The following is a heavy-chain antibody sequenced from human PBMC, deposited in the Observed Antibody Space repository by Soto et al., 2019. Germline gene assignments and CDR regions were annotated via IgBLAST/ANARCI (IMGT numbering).Heavy chain of an antibody. Sequence: ASVKVSCKASGYTFTSYYMHWVRQAPGQGLEWMGIINPSGGSTSYAQKFQGRVTMTRDTSTSTVYMELSSLRSEDTAVYYCARRLIKANYYYYGMDVCGQGTAVTVSS. D-gene: IGHD6-25*01. CDR3: ARRLIKANYYYYGMDV. CDR2: INPSGGST. V-gene: IGHV1-46*01. CDR1: GYTFTSYY. J-gene: IGHJ6*02.